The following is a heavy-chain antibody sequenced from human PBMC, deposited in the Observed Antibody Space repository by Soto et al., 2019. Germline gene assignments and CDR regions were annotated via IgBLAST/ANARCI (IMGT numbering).Heavy chain of an antibody. V-gene: IGHV4-30-2*01. CDR3: ARAYSSSWPNAFSI. CDR2: IYHSGST. J-gene: IGHJ3*02. CDR1: GDSISSGDYS. D-gene: IGHD6-13*01. Sequence: QLQLQESGSGLVKPSQTLSLTCAVSGDSISSGDYSWGWIRQPPGKGLEWIGYIYHSGSTYYNPSLKSRGTISVDRSKNQFSLKLSSVTAADTAVYYCARAYSSSWPNAFSIWGQGTMVTVSS.